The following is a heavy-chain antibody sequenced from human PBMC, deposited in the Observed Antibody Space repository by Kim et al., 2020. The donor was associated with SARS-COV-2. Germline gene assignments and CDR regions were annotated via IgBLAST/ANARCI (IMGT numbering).Heavy chain of an antibody. D-gene: IGHD6-13*01. Sequence: ASVKVSCKASGYTFTSYAMNWVRQAPGQGLEWMGWINTNTGNPTYAQGFTGRFVFSLDTSVSTAYLQISSLKAEDTAVYYCARDLYAAAGPMTNWFDPWGQGTLVTVSS. CDR1: GYTFTSYA. CDR2: INTNTGNP. CDR3: ARDLYAAAGPMTNWFDP. V-gene: IGHV7-4-1*02. J-gene: IGHJ5*02.